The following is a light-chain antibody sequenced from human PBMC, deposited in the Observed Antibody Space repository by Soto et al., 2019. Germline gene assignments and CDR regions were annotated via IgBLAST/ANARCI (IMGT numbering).Light chain of an antibody. Sequence: EIVLTQSPGTLSLSPGERATLSCRASQSVSSSYLAWYQQKPGQAPRLLIYGASSRATSIPDRFSGSGSGTDFTLTISRLEREDFAVYYCQQYGSSPPWTLGQGTKVEIK. CDR2: GAS. J-gene: IGKJ1*01. CDR3: QQYGSSPPWT. V-gene: IGKV3-20*01. CDR1: QSVSSSY.